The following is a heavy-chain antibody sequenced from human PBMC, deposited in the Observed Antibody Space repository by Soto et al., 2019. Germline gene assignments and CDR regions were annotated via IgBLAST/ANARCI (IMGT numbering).Heavy chain of an antibody. CDR3: ARQEPPRYCSSPTCFAPFDY. V-gene: IGHV5-51*01. D-gene: IGHD2-15*01. CDR1: GYNFNTYW. CDR2: INPDDSET. J-gene: IGHJ4*02. Sequence: PGESLKISCQGSGYNFNTYWIGWVRQMPGKGLEWMGIINPDDSETRYSPSFQGQVTISADKSISTAYLHWSSLEASDTAMYYCARQEPPRYCSSPTCFAPFDYLGQGALVTVSS.